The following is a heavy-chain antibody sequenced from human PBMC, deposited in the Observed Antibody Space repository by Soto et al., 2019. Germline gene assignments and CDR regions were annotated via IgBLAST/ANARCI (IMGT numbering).Heavy chain of an antibody. CDR1: GYTFTSYG. D-gene: IGHD5-18*01. CDR2: ISAYSGNT. CDR3: ARDQNPAMAPRLFDY. J-gene: IGHJ4*02. V-gene: IGHV1-18*01. Sequence: ASVKVSCKASGYTFTSYGISWVRQAPGQGLEWMGWISAYSGNTNYAQKLQGRVTMTTDTSTSTAYMELRSLRSDDTAVYYCARDQNPAMAPRLFDYWGQGTLVTVSS.